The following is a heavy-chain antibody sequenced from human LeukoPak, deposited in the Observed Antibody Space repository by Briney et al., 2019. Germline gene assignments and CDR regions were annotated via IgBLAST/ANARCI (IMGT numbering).Heavy chain of an antibody. V-gene: IGHV3-21*01. J-gene: IGHJ4*02. Sequence: GGSLRLSCAASGFTFSSYWMNWVRQAPGKGLEWVSSISSSSSYIYYADSVKGRFTISRDNAKSSLYLQMNSLRAEDTAVYYCARERNGDYAIDYWGQGTLVTVSS. CDR3: ARERNGDYAIDY. CDR1: GFTFSSYW. D-gene: IGHD4-17*01. CDR2: ISSSSSYI.